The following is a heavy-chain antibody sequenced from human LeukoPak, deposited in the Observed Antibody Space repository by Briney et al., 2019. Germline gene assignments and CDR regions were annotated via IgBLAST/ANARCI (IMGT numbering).Heavy chain of an antibody. CDR3: ARDGGHTVTGGFDY. CDR1: GFTFDYYG. Sequence: GGSLRLSCAASGFTFDYYGMSWVRQAPGKGLEWVSGINWNGGSTGYADSVKGRFTISRDNAKNSLYLQMNSLRAEDTALYYCARDGGHTVTGGFDYWGQRTLATVSS. CDR2: INWNGGST. V-gene: IGHV3-20*04. J-gene: IGHJ4*02. D-gene: IGHD4-17*01.